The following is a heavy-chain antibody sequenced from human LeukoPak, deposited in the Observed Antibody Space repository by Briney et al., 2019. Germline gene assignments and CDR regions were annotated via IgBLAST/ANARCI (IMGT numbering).Heavy chain of an antibody. V-gene: IGHV1-18*01. CDR1: GGTFSSYG. Sequence: ASVKVSCKASGGTFSSYGISWVRQAPGQGLEWMGWISAYNGNTNYAQKFQGRVTMTIDTSTSTAYMELRSLKSDDTAVYYCARVWGYYYDSSGYSDFDYWGQGTLVTVSS. CDR3: ARVWGYYYDSSGYSDFDY. J-gene: IGHJ4*02. CDR2: ISAYNGNT. D-gene: IGHD3-22*01.